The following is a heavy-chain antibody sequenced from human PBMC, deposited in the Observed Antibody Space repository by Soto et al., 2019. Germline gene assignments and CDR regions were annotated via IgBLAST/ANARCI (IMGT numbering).Heavy chain of an antibody. V-gene: IGHV1-69*01. CDR1: GGTFSSYA. D-gene: IGHD2-2*02. Sequence: QVQLVQSGAEVKKPGSSVKVSCKASGGTFSSYAISWVRQAPGQGLEWMGGIIPIFGTANYAQKFQGRVTITADESTSTAYMELSSLRSEDTAMYYCARGGGGLGYCSSTSCYTAFDIWGQGTMVTVSS. CDR2: IIPIFGTA. J-gene: IGHJ3*02. CDR3: ARGGGGLGYCSSTSCYTAFDI.